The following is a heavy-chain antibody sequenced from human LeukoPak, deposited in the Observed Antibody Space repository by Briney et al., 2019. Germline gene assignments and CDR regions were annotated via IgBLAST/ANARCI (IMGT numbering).Heavy chain of an antibody. V-gene: IGHV4-59*08. CDR2: IYYNGGT. J-gene: IGHJ5*02. D-gene: IGHD5-18*01. CDR1: GGSISSYY. Sequence: PSETLSLTCTVSGGSISSYYWSWIRQPPGKGLEWIGYIYYNGGTHYNPSLKSRVTISIDTSKNQFSLQLSSVTAADTAVYYCAGGGGYNYGNWFDPWGQGTLVTVSS. CDR3: AGGGGYNYGNWFDP.